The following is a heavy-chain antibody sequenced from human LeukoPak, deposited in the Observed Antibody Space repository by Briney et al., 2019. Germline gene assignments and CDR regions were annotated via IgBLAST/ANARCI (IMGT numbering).Heavy chain of an antibody. CDR1: GYTFTDYY. Sequence: ASVKVSCKASGYTFTDYYMHWVRQAPGQGLEWMGWINPNSGGTNYAQKFQGRVTMTRDTSISTAYMELSRLRSDDTAVYYCARRVVLGKLPQPLDYWGQGTLVTVSS. J-gene: IGHJ4*02. CDR3: ARRVVLGKLPQPLDY. CDR2: INPNSGGT. D-gene: IGHD3-10*01. V-gene: IGHV1-2*02.